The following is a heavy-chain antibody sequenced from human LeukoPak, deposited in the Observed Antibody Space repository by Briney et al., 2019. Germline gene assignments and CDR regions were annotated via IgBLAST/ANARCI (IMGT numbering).Heavy chain of an antibody. V-gene: IGHV3-21*01. CDR2: ISSSSSYI. J-gene: IGHJ4*02. Sequence: GGSLRLSCAASGFTLSTYSMNWVRQAPGKGLEWVSSISSSSSYIYYADSVKGRFTISRDNAKNSLYLQMNSLRAEDTVVYYCAKWDSSGFWSGYTYYFDYWGQGTLVTVSS. CDR1: GFTLSTYS. CDR3: AKWDSSGFWSGYTYYFDY. D-gene: IGHD3-3*01.